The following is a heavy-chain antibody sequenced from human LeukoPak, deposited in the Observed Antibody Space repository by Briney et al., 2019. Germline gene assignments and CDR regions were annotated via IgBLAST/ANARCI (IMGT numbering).Heavy chain of an antibody. J-gene: IGHJ6*03. Sequence: SETLSLTCAVYGGSFSGYYWSWIRQPPGKGLEWIGEINHSGSTNYNPSLKSRVTISVDTSKNQFSLKLSSVTAADTAVYYCARARRDDFWSGYYLYYYHYMDVWGKGTTVTVSS. CDR1: GGSFSGYY. CDR2: INHSGST. D-gene: IGHD3-3*01. V-gene: IGHV4-34*01. CDR3: ARARRDDFWSGYYLYYYHYMDV.